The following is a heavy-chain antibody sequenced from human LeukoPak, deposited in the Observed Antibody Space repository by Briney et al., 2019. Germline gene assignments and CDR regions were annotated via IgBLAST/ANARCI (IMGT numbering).Heavy chain of an antibody. CDR3: ATRKCLGCQLFYLDY. V-gene: IGHV3-7*01. D-gene: IGHD3-16*01. CDR1: GFTFGSSS. CDR2: INQDGSET. Sequence: PGGSLRLSCAASGFTFGSSSMSWVRQAPGQGLQWVANINQDGSETYYVDSVKGRFTISRDNAKSSLSLQMDSLRADGSALYYCATRKCLGCQLFYLDYWGQGSLVTVSS. J-gene: IGHJ4*02.